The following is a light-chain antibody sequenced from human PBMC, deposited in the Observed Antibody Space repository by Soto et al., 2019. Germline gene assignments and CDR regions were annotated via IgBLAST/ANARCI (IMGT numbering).Light chain of an antibody. Sequence: DLQMTQSPSTLSASVGDRVTITCRASQSINSWLAWYQQKPGKAPKLLIQKASSLESGVPSRFSGGGSGTEFTLTISSLQPDDFASYYCQRYSIFSLTFGGGTKVEIK. J-gene: IGKJ4*01. CDR1: QSINSW. CDR3: QRYSIFSLT. V-gene: IGKV1-5*03. CDR2: KAS.